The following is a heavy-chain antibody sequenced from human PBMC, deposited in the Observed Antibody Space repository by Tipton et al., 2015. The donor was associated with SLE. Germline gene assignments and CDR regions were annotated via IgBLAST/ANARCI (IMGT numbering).Heavy chain of an antibody. D-gene: IGHD3-10*01. V-gene: IGHV4-59*08. CDR2: IYYSGST. Sequence: TLSLTCTVSGGSISSHYWSWIRQPPGKGLEWIGYIYYSGSTNYNPSLKSRVTISVDTSKNQFSLKLSSVTAADTAVYYCARRGAYGSGSPTTFHYWGQGVLVTVSS. CDR3: ARRGAYGSGSPTTFHY. CDR1: GGSISSHY. J-gene: IGHJ4*02.